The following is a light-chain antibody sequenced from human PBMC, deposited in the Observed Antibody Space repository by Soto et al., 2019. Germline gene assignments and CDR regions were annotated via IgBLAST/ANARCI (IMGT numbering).Light chain of an antibody. CDR2: EGN. J-gene: IGLJ3*02. CDR1: SGSIASNY. CDR3: QYYDSSNQV. V-gene: IGLV6-57*04. Sequence: NFMLTQPHSVSESPGKTVTISCARSSGSIASNYVQWYQQRPGSAPTTVIYEGNQRPSGVPDRFSGSIDSSSNSASLTISGLKTEDDADYYCQYYDSSNQVFGGGTKLTVL.